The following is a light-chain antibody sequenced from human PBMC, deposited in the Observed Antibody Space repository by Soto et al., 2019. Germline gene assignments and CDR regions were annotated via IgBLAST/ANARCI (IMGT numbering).Light chain of an antibody. Sequence: DIQVTQSPSTLSTSIVDRVTITCLASQNITRWLAWYQQKPGKAPKLLIYQASTLESGVPSRFSGSGSRTEFSLTISSLQPDDFATYYCQQFKNYPLTFGGGTKVDI. CDR3: QQFKNYPLT. CDR1: QNITRW. V-gene: IGKV1-5*03. CDR2: QAS. J-gene: IGKJ4*01.